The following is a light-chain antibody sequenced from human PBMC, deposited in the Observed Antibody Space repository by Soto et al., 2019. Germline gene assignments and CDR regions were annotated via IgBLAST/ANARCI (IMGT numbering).Light chain of an antibody. Sequence: EIVLTQSPGTLSLSPGERATLSCRASQSVSSSYLAWYQQKPGQAPRLLIYGASSRATGIPDRFSGSGYGTNFTLTISRLESEDCAVYYCQQYGSSPLTFGGGTKVDIK. CDR3: QQYGSSPLT. V-gene: IGKV3-20*01. CDR2: GAS. CDR1: QSVSSSY. J-gene: IGKJ4*01.